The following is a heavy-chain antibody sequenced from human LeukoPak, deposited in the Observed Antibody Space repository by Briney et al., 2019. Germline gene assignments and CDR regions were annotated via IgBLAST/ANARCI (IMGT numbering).Heavy chain of an antibody. V-gene: IGHV3-33*06. CDR2: ILFDGSNK. J-gene: IGHJ5*02. Sequence: PGGSLRLSCAASGFTFSRYGMHWVRQAPGKGLEWVAVILFDGSNKYYADSVKGRFTISRDNSKNTLYLQMNSLRAEDTAVYYCAKEAIRSSGWYRYYNWFDPWGQGTLVTVSS. CDR3: AKEAIRSSGWYRYYNWFDP. D-gene: IGHD6-19*01. CDR1: GFTFSRYG.